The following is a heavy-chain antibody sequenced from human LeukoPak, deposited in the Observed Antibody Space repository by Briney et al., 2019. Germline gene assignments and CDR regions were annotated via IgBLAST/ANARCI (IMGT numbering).Heavy chain of an antibody. CDR3: AREIVVVPAAISNYYYYYYMDV. D-gene: IGHD2-2*01. CDR1: GFTFSSYG. CDR2: IWYDGSNK. J-gene: IGHJ6*03. V-gene: IGHV3-33*01. Sequence: PGGSLRLSCAASGFTFSSYGMHWVRQAPGKGLEWVAVIWYDGSNKYYADSVKGRFTISRDNSKNTLYLQMNSLKAEDTAVYYCAREIVVVPAAISNYYYYYYMDVWGKGTTVTVSS.